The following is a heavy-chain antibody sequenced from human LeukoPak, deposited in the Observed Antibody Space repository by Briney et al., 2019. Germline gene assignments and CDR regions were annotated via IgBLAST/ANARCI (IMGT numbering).Heavy chain of an antibody. CDR3: AKGPYSGYSTYFDP. J-gene: IGHJ5*02. CDR1: GFTFSRHA. V-gene: IGHV3-23*01. CDR2: ISGGSENT. Sequence: GGSLRLSCEASGFTFSRHAMNWVRQAPEKGLEWVSGISGGSENTFYADSVKGRFTISRDNSRNTLYLQMYGLRADDTALYFCAKGPYSGYSTYFDPWGQGTRATVSS. D-gene: IGHD5-12*01.